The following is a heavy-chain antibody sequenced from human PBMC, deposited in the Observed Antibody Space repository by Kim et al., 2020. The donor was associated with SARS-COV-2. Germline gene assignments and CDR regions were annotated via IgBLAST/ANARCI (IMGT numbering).Heavy chain of an antibody. Sequence: SVKVSCKASGGTFSSYAISWVRQAPGQGLEWMGGIIPIFGTANYAQKFQGRVTITADKSTSTAYMELSSLRSEDTAVYYCARDPQGQHSSGYYSFDYWGQGTLVTVSS. CDR3: ARDPQGQHSSGYYSFDY. CDR2: IIPIFGTA. CDR1: GGTFSSYA. J-gene: IGHJ4*02. D-gene: IGHD3-22*01. V-gene: IGHV1-69*06.